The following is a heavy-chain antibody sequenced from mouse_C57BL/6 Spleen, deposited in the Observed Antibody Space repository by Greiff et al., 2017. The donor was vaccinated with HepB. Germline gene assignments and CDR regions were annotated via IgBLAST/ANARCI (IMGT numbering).Heavy chain of an antibody. CDR1: GYSITSGYY. D-gene: IGHD2-4*01. CDR2: ISYDGSN. CDR3: ASGDYDAAWFAY. V-gene: IGHV3-6*01. J-gene: IGHJ3*01. Sequence: VQLKQSGPGLVKPSQSLSLTCSVTGYSITSGYYWNWIRQFPGNKLEWMGYISYDGSNNYNPSLKNRISITRDTSKNQFFLKLNSVTTEDTATYYCASGDYDAAWFAYWGQGTLVTVSA.